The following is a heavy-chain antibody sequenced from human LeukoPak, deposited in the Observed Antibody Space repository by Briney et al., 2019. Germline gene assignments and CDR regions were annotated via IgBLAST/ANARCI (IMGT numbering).Heavy chain of an antibody. CDR2: IYHSGST. CDR3: ARRSGFLDY. J-gene: IGHJ4*02. V-gene: IGHV4-39*01. CDR1: GGSISSNSAY. Sequence: SETLSLTCTVSGGSISSNSAYWGWIRQPPGKGLEWIGSIYHSGSTNYNPSLKSRVTISVDTSKNHFSLRLSSVTAADTAVYYCARRSGFLDYWSQGTLVTVSS.